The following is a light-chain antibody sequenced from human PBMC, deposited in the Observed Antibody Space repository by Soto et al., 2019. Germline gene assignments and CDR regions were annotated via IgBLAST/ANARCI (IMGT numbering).Light chain of an antibody. CDR2: DNN. CDR3: GTWDSSLSAVV. Sequence: QAVLTQPPSVSAAPGQTVTISCSGSSSNIGNNYVSWYQQLPGTATKLLIYDNNKRPSGIPDRFSGSKSGTSATLGITGLQTGDEADYYCGTWDSSLSAVVFGGGTKLTVL. V-gene: IGLV1-51*01. CDR1: SSNIGNNY. J-gene: IGLJ2*01.